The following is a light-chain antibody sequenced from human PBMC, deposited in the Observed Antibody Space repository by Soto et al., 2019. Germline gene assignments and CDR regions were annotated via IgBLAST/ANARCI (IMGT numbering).Light chain of an antibody. Sequence: EIVLTQAPVTLSLSPGERATLSCRASQSVSRYLAWYQQKPDQAPRLLIYDAFNRATGIPARFSGSGSGTDFTLTISSLEPEDFVVYYCQQRSNWPPEITFGQGTRLEIK. J-gene: IGKJ5*01. CDR2: DAF. CDR1: QSVSRY. V-gene: IGKV3-11*01. CDR3: QQRSNWPPEIT.